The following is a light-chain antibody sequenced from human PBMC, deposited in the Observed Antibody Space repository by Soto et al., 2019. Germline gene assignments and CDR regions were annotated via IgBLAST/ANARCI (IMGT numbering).Light chain of an antibody. V-gene: IGKV3-20*01. CDR2: GAS. CDR3: QQYGSSPPGWT. J-gene: IGKJ1*01. CDR1: QSVSSSY. Sequence: EIVLTQSPGTLSLSPGERATLSCRASQSVSSSYLAWYQQKPGQAPRLLIYGASSRATGIPVRFSGSGSGTDFTLTISRLEPEDFAVYYCQQYGSSPPGWTFGQGTKVEIK.